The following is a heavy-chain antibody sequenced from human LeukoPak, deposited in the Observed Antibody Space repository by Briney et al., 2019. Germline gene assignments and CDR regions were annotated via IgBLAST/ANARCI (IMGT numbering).Heavy chain of an antibody. V-gene: IGHV3-30*03. CDR2: ISYDGSNK. CDR1: GFTFSSYD. CDR3: ATPSQAYCGGDCLGGFDY. D-gene: IGHD2-21*01. Sequence: PGGSLRLSCAASGFTFSSYDMHWVRQAPGKGLEWVAVISYDGSNKYYADSVKGRFTISRDNSKNTLYLQLNSLRAEDTAVYYCATPSQAYCGGDCLGGFDYWGQGTLVTVSS. J-gene: IGHJ4*02.